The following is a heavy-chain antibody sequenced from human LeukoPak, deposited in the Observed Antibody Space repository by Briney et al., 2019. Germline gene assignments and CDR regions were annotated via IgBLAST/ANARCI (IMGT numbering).Heavy chain of an antibody. CDR1: GFTFSSYG. CDR2: IRYDGSNK. CDR3: AKLAYYDSSGRFDY. D-gene: IGHD3-22*01. J-gene: IGHJ4*02. Sequence: GGSLRLSCAASGFTFSSYGMHWVRQAPGKGLEWVAFIRYDGSNKYYADSVKGRFTISRDNSKNTLYLQMNSLRAEDTAVYYCAKLAYYDSSGRFDYWGQGTLVTVSS. V-gene: IGHV3-30*02.